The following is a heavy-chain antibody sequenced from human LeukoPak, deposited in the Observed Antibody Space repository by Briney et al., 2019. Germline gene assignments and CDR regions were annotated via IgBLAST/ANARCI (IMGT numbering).Heavy chain of an antibody. J-gene: IGHJ3*02. CDR2: IIPIFGTA. CDR3: ARAYCSSTSCHDAFDI. D-gene: IGHD2-2*01. V-gene: IGHV1-69*06. Sequence: ASVKVSCKASGGTFSSYAISWVRQAPGQGPEWMGGIIPIFGTANYAQKFQGRVTITADKSTSTAYMELSSLRSEDTAVYYCARAYCSSTSCHDAFDIWGQGTMVTVSS. CDR1: GGTFSSYA.